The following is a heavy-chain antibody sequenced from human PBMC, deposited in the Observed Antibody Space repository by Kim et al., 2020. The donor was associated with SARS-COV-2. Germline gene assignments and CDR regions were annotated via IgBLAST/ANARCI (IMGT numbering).Heavy chain of an antibody. D-gene: IGHD3-16*01. J-gene: IGHJ2*01. CDR1: GGSISGTTYY. Sequence: SETLSLTCTVSGGSISGTTYYWGWIRQPPGKGLEWIASIYYSGNTNYNPSLKSRVTISVDTSKNQFSLNVTSVTAADTAVYYCARLNHYAHWYFNLWGRGTRVRVSS. V-gene: IGHV4-39*01. CDR3: ARLNHYAHWYFNL. CDR2: IYYSGNT.